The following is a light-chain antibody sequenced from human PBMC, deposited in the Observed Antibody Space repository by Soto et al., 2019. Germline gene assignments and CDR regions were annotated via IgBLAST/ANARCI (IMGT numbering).Light chain of an antibody. J-gene: IGLJ3*02. CDR2: DVS. V-gene: IGLV2-14*01. Sequence: QSALTQPASVSGSPGQSITISCTGTSSDVGGYNYVSWYQQHPGKAPKLMIYDVSNRPSGVSNHFSGSKSGNTAYLTISGLQAEDEDDYYCSSYTSSSTLNRVFGGRTKLTVL. CDR3: SSYTSSSTLNRV. CDR1: SSDVGGYNY.